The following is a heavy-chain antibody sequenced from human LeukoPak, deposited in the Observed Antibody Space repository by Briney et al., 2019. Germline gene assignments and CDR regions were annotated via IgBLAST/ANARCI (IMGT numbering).Heavy chain of an antibody. CDR2: ISAYNGNT. CDR1: GYTFTSYV. D-gene: IGHD6-19*01. Sequence: GASVKVSCKASGYTFTSYVISWVRQAPGQGLEWMGWISAYNGNTNYAQKLQGRVTMTTDTSTSTAYVELRSLRSDDTAVYYCARREQWLVGDDYWGQGTLVTVSS. CDR3: ARREQWLVGDDY. V-gene: IGHV1-18*01. J-gene: IGHJ4*02.